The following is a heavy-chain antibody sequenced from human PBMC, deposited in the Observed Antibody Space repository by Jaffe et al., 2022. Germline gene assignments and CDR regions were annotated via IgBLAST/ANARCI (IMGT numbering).Heavy chain of an antibody. J-gene: IGHJ5*02. V-gene: IGHV4-34*01. CDR1: GGSFSGYY. CDR2: INHSGST. Sequence: QVQLQQWGAGLLKPSETLSLTCAVYGGSFSGYYWSWIRQPPGKGLEWIGEINHSGSTNYNPSLKSRVTISVDTSKNQFSLKLSSVTAADTAVYYCARVTYSSGWYVENWFDPWGQGTLVTVSS. D-gene: IGHD6-19*01. CDR3: ARVTYSSGWYVENWFDP.